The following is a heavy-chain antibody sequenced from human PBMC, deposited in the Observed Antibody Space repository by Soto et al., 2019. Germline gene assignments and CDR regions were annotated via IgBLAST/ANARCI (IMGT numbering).Heavy chain of an antibody. V-gene: IGHV4-4*07. D-gene: IGHD6-19*01. CDR2: IYTSGST. J-gene: IGHJ4*02. Sequence: SETLSLTCTVSGDSISDYCWSWIRQPAGKGLEWIGRIYTSGSTISNPSLRSRVAMSVDTSKNQFSLKLNSVTAADTAVYYCARSGYSSGWYTAFDYWGQGTLVTVSS. CDR1: GDSISDYC. CDR3: ARSGYSSGWYTAFDY.